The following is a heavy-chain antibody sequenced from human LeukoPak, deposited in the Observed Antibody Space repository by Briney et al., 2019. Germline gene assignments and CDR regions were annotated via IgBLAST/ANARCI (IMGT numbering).Heavy chain of an antibody. CDR3: ARGLDSSGWSYFEY. D-gene: IGHD6-19*01. Sequence: ASVKVSCKASGYTFISYYIHWMRQAPGQGPEWMGVINPSDGRRRYAQKLQGRATMTRDTSTSTLYMDLSSLRSEDTAVYYCARGLDSSGWSYFEYWGQGTLVTVSS. CDR1: GYTFISYY. V-gene: IGHV1-46*04. J-gene: IGHJ4*02. CDR2: INPSDGRR.